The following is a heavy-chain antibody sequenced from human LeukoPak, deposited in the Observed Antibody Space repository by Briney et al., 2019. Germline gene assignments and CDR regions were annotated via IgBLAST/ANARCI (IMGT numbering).Heavy chain of an antibody. D-gene: IGHD3-22*01. CDR3: ANSPRTLYDSSGIGYFQH. V-gene: IGHV3-23*01. Sequence: GGSLRLSCAASGFTFSSSAMSWVRQAPGKGLEWVSAISNNGGYTYYADSVQGRFTISRDNSKSTLCLQMNSLRAEDTAVYYCANSPRTLYDSSGIGYFQHWGQGTLVTVSS. CDR2: ISNNGGYT. J-gene: IGHJ1*01. CDR1: GFTFSSSA.